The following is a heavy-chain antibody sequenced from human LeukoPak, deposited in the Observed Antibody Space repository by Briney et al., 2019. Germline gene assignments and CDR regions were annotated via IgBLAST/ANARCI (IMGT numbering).Heavy chain of an antibody. CDR3: ARGPGPFDY. CDR1: GGSFSDYY. Sequence: SETLSLTCGVYGGSFSDYYWSWIRQPPGKGLEWIGEINHSGSTNYNPTLKSRVTISVDTSKNQFSLKLSSVTAADTAVYYCARGPGPFDYWGQGTLVTVSS. CDR2: INHSGST. J-gene: IGHJ4*02. V-gene: IGHV4-34*01.